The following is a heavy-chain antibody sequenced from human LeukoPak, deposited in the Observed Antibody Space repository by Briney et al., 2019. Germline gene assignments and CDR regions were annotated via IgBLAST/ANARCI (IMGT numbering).Heavy chain of an antibody. V-gene: IGHV3-30*18. CDR1: GFIFSDYY. Sequence: GGSLRLSYAASGFIFSDYYMSWIRQAPGKGLEWVAVISYDGSNKYYADSVKGRFTISRDNSKNTLYLQMNSLRGDDTAVYYCAKHTNDYGDYNDYWGQRTLVTVSS. J-gene: IGHJ4*02. CDR3: AKHTNDYGDYNDY. CDR2: ISYDGSNK. D-gene: IGHD4-17*01.